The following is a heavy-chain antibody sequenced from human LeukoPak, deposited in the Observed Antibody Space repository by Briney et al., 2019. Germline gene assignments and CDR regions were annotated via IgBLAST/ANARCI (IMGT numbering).Heavy chain of an antibody. V-gene: IGHV1-46*01. Sequence: ASGKVSCTASGYTFTSYYMHWVRQAPGQGLEWMGIINPSGGSTSYAQKFQGRVTMTRDTSTSTVYMELSSLRSEDTAVYYCARDFRDCSGGSCYSSVDYWGQGTLVTVSS. CDR3: ARDFRDCSGGSCYSSVDY. CDR2: INPSGGST. D-gene: IGHD2-15*01. CDR1: GYTFTSYY. J-gene: IGHJ4*02.